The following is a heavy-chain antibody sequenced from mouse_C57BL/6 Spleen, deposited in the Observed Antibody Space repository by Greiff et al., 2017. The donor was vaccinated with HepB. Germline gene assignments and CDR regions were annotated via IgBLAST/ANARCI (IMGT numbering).Heavy chain of an antibody. V-gene: IGHV1-80*01. CDR1: GYAFSSYW. CDR3: ARTPAYYAMDY. Sequence: VQLQESGAELVKPGASVKISCKASGYAFSSYWMNWVKQRPGKGLEWIGQIYPGDGDTNYNGKFKGKATLTADKSSSTAYMQLSSLTSEDSAVYFCARTPAYYAMDYWGQGTSVTVS. J-gene: IGHJ4*01. CDR2: IYPGDGDT.